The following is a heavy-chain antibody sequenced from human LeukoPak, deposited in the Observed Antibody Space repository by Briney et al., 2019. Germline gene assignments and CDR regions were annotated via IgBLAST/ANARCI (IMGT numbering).Heavy chain of an antibody. CDR1: GGSISSGDYY. CDR2: IYYSGST. CDR3: ARHPPLPTTLGFDY. V-gene: IGHV4-30-4*01. D-gene: IGHD2/OR15-2a*01. J-gene: IGHJ4*02. Sequence: SETLSLTCIVSGGSISSGDYYWSWIRQPPGKGLEWIGYIYYSGSTYYNPSLKSRVTISVDTSKNQFSLNLSSVTAADTAVHYCARHPPLPTTLGFDYWGQGTLVTVSS.